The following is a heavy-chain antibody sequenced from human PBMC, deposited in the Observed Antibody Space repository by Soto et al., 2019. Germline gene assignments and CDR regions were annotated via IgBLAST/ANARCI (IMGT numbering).Heavy chain of an antibody. CDR1: GGTFSSYA. CDR3: EGPRNVDYWSDP. CDR2: IIPIFGTA. Sequence: SVKVSCKASGGTFSSYAISWVRQAPGQGLEWMGGIIPIFGTANYAQKFQGRVTITADESTSTAYMELSSLRSEDTAVYSGEGPRNVDYWSDPWGQGTLVTVSS. D-gene: IGHD4-17*01. V-gene: IGHV1-69*13. J-gene: IGHJ5*02.